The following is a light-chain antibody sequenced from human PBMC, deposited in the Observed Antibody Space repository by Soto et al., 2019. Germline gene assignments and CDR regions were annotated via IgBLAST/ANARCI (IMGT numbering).Light chain of an antibody. J-gene: IGKJ5*01. Sequence: EIVLTQSPGTLSLSPGERATLSCRASQSVSSSFLAWYQQKPGQAPRLLIYGASSRATGIPDRFSGSGSGTDFTLTISRLEPEDFAVYYCKQYGSSITFGQGTRLEIK. CDR2: GAS. CDR1: QSVSSSF. CDR3: KQYGSSIT. V-gene: IGKV3-20*01.